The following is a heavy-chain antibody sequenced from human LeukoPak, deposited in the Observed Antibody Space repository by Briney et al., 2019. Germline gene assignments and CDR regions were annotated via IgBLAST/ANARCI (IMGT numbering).Heavy chain of an antibody. J-gene: IGHJ4*02. V-gene: IGHV3-30*02. Sequence: GGSLRLSCAASGFTFSSYGMHWVRQAPGKGPEWVAFIRYDGSDKYYADSVKGRFTISRDNSKNTLYLQMNSLRAEDTAVYYCAKDQGVGATTFIFDYWGQGTLVTVSS. CDR2: IRYDGSDK. CDR3: AKDQGVGATTFIFDY. D-gene: IGHD1-26*01. CDR1: GFTFSSYG.